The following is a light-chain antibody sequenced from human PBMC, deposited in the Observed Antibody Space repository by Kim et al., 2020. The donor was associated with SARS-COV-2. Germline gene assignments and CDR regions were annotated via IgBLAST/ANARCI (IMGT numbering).Light chain of an antibody. Sequence: SVGDRVTITCQASQDITNSLNWYQHKRGEAPKLLIYDVSNLETGVPSRFSGGGSGTHFILIIDSLQPEDVATYYCQQYDNLRSITFGQGTRLEIK. J-gene: IGKJ5*01. V-gene: IGKV1-33*01. CDR3: QQYDNLRSIT. CDR2: DVS. CDR1: QDITNS.